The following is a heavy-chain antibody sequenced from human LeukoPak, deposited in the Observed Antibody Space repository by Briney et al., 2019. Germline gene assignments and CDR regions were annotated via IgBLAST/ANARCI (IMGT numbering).Heavy chain of an antibody. CDR2: IYPGDSDT. J-gene: IGHJ4*02. CDR3: ARLIAVAGTGVDY. V-gene: IGHV5-51*01. Sequence: GESLQISCQGSGSSFTSYWIGWVRQMPGKGLEWMGIIYPGDSDTRYSPSFQGQVTISADKSISTAYLQWSSLKASDTAMYYCARLIAVAGTGVDYWGQGTLVTVSS. CDR1: GSSFTSYW. D-gene: IGHD6-19*01.